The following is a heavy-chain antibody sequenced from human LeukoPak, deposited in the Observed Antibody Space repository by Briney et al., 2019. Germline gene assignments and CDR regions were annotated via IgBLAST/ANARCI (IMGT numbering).Heavy chain of an antibody. CDR2: INSDGSST. CDR1: GFTFSNYW. J-gene: IGHJ4*02. D-gene: IGHD2-15*01. V-gene: IGHV3-74*01. Sequence: PGGSLRLSCAASGFTFSNYWMHWVRQAPGKGLVWVSRINSDGSSTSYADSVKGRFTISRDNAKNTLYLQMNSLRAEDTAVYYCGRLGCSGGSCVGWGQGTLDTVSS. CDR3: GRLGCSGGSCVG.